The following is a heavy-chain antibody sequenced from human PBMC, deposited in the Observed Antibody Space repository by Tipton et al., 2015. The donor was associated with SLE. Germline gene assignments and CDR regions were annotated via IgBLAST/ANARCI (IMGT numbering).Heavy chain of an antibody. Sequence: TLSLTCTVSGGSISSSSYYWGWIRQPPGKGLEWIGSIYYSGSTYYNPFLKSRVTISVDTSKNQFSLKLSSVTAADTAVYYCARDEGLPSSWPPYYYGMDVWGQGTTVTVSS. V-gene: IGHV4-39*07. CDR3: ARDEGLPSSWPPYYYGMDV. CDR2: IYYSGST. CDR1: GGSISSSSYY. D-gene: IGHD6-13*01. J-gene: IGHJ6*02.